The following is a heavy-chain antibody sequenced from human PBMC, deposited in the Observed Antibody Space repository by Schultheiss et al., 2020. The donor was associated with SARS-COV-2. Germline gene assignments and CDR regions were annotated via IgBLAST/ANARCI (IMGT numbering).Heavy chain of an antibody. CDR2: IWYDGSNK. V-gene: IGHV3-33*01. CDR3: ARDYLPSYNWNHAYGMDV. D-gene: IGHD1-14*01. Sequence: GESLKISCAASGFTFSSYGMHWVRQAPGKGLEWVAVIWYDGSNKYYADSVKGRFTISRDNSKNTLYLQMNSLRAEDTAVYYCARDYLPSYNWNHAYGMDVWGQGTTVTVSS. CDR1: GFTFSSYG. J-gene: IGHJ6*02.